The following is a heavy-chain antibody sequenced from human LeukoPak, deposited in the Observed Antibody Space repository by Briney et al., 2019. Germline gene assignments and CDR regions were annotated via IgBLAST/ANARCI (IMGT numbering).Heavy chain of an antibody. CDR3: ATGGADPEYLRPKSYYFDY. V-gene: IGHV1-46*01. CDR1: GYTFTTYY. Sequence: ASVKVSCKASGYTFTTYYMHWVRQAPGQGLEWMGIINPRGGSTSYAQKFQGRVTMTEDTSTDTAYMELSSLRSEDTAVYYCATGGADPEYLRPKSYYFDYWGQGTLVTVSS. J-gene: IGHJ4*02. CDR2: INPRGGST. D-gene: IGHD1-14*01.